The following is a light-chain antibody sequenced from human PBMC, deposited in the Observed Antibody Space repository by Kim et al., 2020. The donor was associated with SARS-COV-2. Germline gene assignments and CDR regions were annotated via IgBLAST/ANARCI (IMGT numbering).Light chain of an antibody. CDR2: GNN. CDR3: AAWDDSLDGVV. J-gene: IGLJ3*02. CDR1: SFNIVRNG. Sequence: GRRFSISFSGGSFNIVRNGVNWYEQVPGTAPKLLIYGNNQRPSGVPDRFSGSKSATSASLAISGLQSEDEADYYCAAWDDSLDGVVFGGGTQLTVL. V-gene: IGLV1-44*01.